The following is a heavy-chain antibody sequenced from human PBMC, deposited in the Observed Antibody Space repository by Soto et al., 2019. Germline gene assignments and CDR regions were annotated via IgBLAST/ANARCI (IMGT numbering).Heavy chain of an antibody. V-gene: IGHV1-18*01. D-gene: IGHD2-8*01. Sequence: ASVKVSCKASCYTFTNYGISWGRQAPGQGLEWMGWISAYNGNTNYAQKLQGRVTMTTDTSTSTAYMELRSLRSDDTAVYYCASRYCTNGVCHEPWGQGTLVTVPQ. CDR3: ASRYCTNGVCHEP. J-gene: IGHJ4*02. CDR1: CYTFTNYG. CDR2: ISAYNGNT.